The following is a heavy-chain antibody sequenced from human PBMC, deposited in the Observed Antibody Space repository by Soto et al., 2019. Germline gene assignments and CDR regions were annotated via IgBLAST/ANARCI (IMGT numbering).Heavy chain of an antibody. CDR3: ARSTNDYGDRH. CDR1: GYTLTHND. CDR2: MNPNSGNT. D-gene: IGHD4-17*01. V-gene: IGHV1-8*01. Sequence: SLKVSCKLSGYTLTHNDIAWVRQATGQGLEWMGWMNPNSGNTGYAQKFQGRVTMTRNTSISTAYMELSSLRSEDTAVYYCARSTNDYGDRHWGQGTLVTVSS. J-gene: IGHJ4*02.